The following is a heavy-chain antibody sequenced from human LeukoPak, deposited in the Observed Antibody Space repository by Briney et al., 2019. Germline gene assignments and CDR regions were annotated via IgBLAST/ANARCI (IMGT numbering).Heavy chain of an antibody. V-gene: IGHV1-69*13. Sequence: SVKVSCKASGYTFTNYGISWVRQAPGQGLEWMGGIIPIFGTANYAQKFQGRVTITADESTSTAYMELSSLRSEDTAVYYCARKADYYDLSGAYYYGMDVWGQGTTVTVSS. CDR3: ARKADYYDLSGAYYYGMDV. D-gene: IGHD3-22*01. J-gene: IGHJ6*02. CDR2: IIPIFGTA. CDR1: GYTFTNYG.